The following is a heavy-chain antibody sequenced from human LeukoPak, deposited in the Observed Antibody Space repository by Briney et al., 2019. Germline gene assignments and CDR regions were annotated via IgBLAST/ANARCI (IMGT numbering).Heavy chain of an antibody. V-gene: IGHV3-48*03. D-gene: IGHD3-10*02. CDR1: GFNFNIYG. J-gene: IGHJ6*04. CDR2: ISSSGSTI. Sequence: PGGSLRLSCAASGFNFNIYGMHWVRQAPGKGLEWVSYISSSGSTIYYADSVKGRFTISRDNAKNSLYLQMNSLRAEDTAVYYCAELGTTMIGGVWGKGTTVTISS. CDR3: AELGTTMIGGV.